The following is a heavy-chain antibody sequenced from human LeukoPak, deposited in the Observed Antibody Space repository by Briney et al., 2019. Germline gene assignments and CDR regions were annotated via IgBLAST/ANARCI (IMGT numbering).Heavy chain of an antibody. D-gene: IGHD2-15*01. J-gene: IGHJ4*02. CDR2: INPNSGGT. CDR3: ARAPSPYCSGGICNSALVYFDY. Sequence: SVKLSRNSSGYPFTGYYMHWVRHAPGQALEWVGQINPNSGGTNYAQKFQGRITMTTNTSISTAYMELSRLTSDDTAVYYCARAPSPYCSGGICNSALVYFDYWGQGTLVTVSS. V-gene: IGHV1-2*06. CDR1: GYPFTGYY.